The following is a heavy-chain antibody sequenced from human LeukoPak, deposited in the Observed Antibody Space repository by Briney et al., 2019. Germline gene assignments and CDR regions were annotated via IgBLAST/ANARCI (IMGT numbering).Heavy chain of an antibody. CDR1: GGTFSSYA. V-gene: IGHV1-69*13. CDR2: IIPIFGTA. D-gene: IGHD6-19*01. CDR3: ASPGGTYSSGWYGVAYGMDV. Sequence: SVKVSCKASGGTFSSYAISWVRQAPGQGLEWMGGIIPIFGTANYAQKFQGRVTITADESTSTAYMELSGLRSEDTAVYYCASPGGTYSSGWYGVAYGMDVWGQGTTVTVSS. J-gene: IGHJ6*02.